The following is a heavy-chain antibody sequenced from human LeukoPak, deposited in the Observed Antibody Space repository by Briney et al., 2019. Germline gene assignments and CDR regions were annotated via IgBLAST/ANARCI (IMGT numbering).Heavy chain of an antibody. J-gene: IGHJ5*02. D-gene: IGHD3-3*01. CDR3: ARADYDFWSGYSSNINWFDP. CDR2: INPNSGGT. V-gene: IGHV1-2*02. CDR1: GYTFTGYY. Sequence: ASVKVSCKASGYTFTGYYVHWVRQAPGQGLEWMGWINPNSGGTNYAQKLQGRVTMTTDTSTSTAYMELRSLRSDDTAVYYCARADYDFWSGYSSNINWFDPWGQGTLVTVSS.